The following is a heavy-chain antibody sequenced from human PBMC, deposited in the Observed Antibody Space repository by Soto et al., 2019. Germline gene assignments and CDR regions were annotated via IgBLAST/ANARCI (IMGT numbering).Heavy chain of an antibody. J-gene: IGHJ4*02. V-gene: IGHV1-18*04. CDR3: ARVDGYKAFDY. D-gene: IGHD5-12*01. Sequence: QVQLMQSGAEVKKPGASVKVSCKASGYTFTSYFITWVRKAPGQGLAWMGWISAYNGNTNYAQKLQGRVTMTTDTSTSTVYMELRSLRADDTAVYYCARVDGYKAFDYWGQGTLVTVSS. CDR1: GYTFTSYF. CDR2: ISAYNGNT.